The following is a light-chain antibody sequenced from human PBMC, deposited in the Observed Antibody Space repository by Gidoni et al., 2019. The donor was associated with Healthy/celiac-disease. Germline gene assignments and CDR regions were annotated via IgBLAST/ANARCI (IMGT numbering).Light chain of an antibody. V-gene: IGKV3-11*01. Sequence: EILLTQSPATLSFTPAGRATLSCSASQSVSSYLAWYQQKPGQAPRLLIYDASNRATGIPARFSGSGSGTDFTLTISSLEPEDFAVYYCQQRSNWPLTFGGGTKVEIK. CDR2: DAS. J-gene: IGKJ4*01. CDR3: QQRSNWPLT. CDR1: QSVSSY.